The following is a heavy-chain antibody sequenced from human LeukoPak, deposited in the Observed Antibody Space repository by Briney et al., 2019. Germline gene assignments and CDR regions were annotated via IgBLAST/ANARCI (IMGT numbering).Heavy chain of an antibody. J-gene: IGHJ4*02. CDR3: ARGGGYYDSSGYYYEKD. V-gene: IGHV1-18*01. CDR1: GYTFTSYG. CDR2: ISAYNGNT. Sequence: ASVKVSCKASGYTFTSYGISWVRQAPGQGLEWMGWISAYNGNTHYAQKLQGRVTMTTDTSTSTAYMELRSLRSDDTAVYYCARGGGYYDSSGYYYEKDWGQGTLVIVSS. D-gene: IGHD3-22*01.